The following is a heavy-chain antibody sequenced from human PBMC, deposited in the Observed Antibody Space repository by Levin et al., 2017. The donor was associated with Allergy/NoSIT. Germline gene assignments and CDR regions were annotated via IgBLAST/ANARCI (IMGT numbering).Heavy chain of an antibody. CDR1: GYTFTSYA. V-gene: IGHV7-4-1*02. Sequence: GESLKISCKASGYTFTSYAMNWVRQAPGQGLEWMGWINTNTGNPTYAQGFTGRFVFSLDTSVSTAYLQISSLKAEDTAVYYCARGGKMATIRGDFNYWGQGTLVTVSS. CDR2: INTNTGNP. CDR3: ARGGKMATIRGDFNY. J-gene: IGHJ4*02. D-gene: IGHD5-24*01.